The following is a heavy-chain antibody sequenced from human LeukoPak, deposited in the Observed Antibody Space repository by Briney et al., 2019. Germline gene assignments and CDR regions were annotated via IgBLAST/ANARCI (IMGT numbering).Heavy chain of an antibody. J-gene: IGHJ4*02. V-gene: IGHV3-30*02. CDR1: GFTFSSYG. CDR3: TTDSAGNDY. Sequence: GGSLRLSCAASGFTFSSYGMHWVRQAPGKGLEWVAFIRYDGSNKYFADSVKGRFTISRDSSKNTLYLQMNSLKTEDTAVYYCTTDSAGNDYWGQGALVTVSS. CDR2: IRYDGSNK. D-gene: IGHD1-1*01.